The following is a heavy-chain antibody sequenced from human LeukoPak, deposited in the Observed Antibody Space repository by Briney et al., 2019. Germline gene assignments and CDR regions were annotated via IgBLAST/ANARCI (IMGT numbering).Heavy chain of an antibody. J-gene: IGHJ4*02. Sequence: PGGSLRLSCAASGFTFSSYGMHWVRQAPGKGLEWVAVISYDGSNKYYADSVKGRFTISRDNSKNTLYLQMNSLRAEDTAVYYCARAPYYYDSSGYWGYFDYWGQGTLVTVSS. CDR1: GFTFSSYG. CDR2: ISYDGSNK. V-gene: IGHV3-30*19. CDR3: ARAPYYYDSSGYWGYFDY. D-gene: IGHD3-22*01.